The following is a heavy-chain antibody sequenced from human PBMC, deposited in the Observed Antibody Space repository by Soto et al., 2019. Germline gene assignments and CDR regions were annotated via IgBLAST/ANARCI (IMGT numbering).Heavy chain of an antibody. CDR2: IYYSGST. J-gene: IGHJ6*03. D-gene: IGHD5-12*01. CDR1: GGSISSYY. V-gene: IGHV4-59*08. Sequence: SETLSLTCTVSGGSISSYYWSWIRQPPGKGLEWIGYIYYSGSTNYNPSLKSRVTISVDTSKNQFSLKLSSVTAADTAVYYCASVATYYDYYYMDVWGKGTTVTVSS. CDR3: ASVATYYDYYYMDV.